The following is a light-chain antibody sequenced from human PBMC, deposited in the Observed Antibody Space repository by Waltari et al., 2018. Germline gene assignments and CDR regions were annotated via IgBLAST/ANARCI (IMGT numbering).Light chain of an antibody. CDR1: HDISKH. Sequence: DIQMTQSPSSLSASVGDRVTITCQASHDISKHLNWYQQKPGKAPELLIYEASNLETGVPSGFSGSGSGTDFSFTIHSLQPEHIATYYCQQYDNLPLTFGGGTKVQLK. CDR3: QQYDNLPLT. V-gene: IGKV1-33*01. CDR2: EAS. J-gene: IGKJ4*01.